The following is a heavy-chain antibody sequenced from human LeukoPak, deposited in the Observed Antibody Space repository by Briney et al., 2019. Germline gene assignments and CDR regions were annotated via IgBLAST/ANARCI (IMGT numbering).Heavy chain of an antibody. CDR1: GFTFSSYA. J-gene: IGHJ4*02. CDR2: ISGSGGST. CDR3: AKDRDCSGGSCYEGD. Sequence: GGSLRLSCAASGFTFSSYAMSWVRQAPGKGLEWVSAISGSGGSTYYADSVKGRFTISRDNSKNTLYLQMNSLRAEDTAVYYCAKDRDCSGGSCYEGDWGQGTLVTVSS. D-gene: IGHD2-15*01. V-gene: IGHV3-23*01.